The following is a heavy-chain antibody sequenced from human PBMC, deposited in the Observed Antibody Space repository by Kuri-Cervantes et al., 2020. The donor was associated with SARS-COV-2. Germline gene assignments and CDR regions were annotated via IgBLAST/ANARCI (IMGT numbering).Heavy chain of an antibody. V-gene: IGHV3-23*01. J-gene: IGHJ6*03. CDR2: ISGSGGST. CDR1: GFTFSSYD. CDR3: AKVIVLVPASIGYMDV. D-gene: IGHD2-2*01. Sequence: AGSLTLSCAASGFTFSSYDMHWVRQAPGEGLEWVSAISGSGGSTYYADSVKGRFTISRDNSKNNLYLQMNSLRAEDTAVYYCAKVIVLVPASIGYMDVWGKGTTVTVSS.